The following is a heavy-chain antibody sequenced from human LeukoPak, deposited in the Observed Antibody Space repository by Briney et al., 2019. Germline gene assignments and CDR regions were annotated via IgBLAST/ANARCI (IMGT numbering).Heavy chain of an antibody. CDR3: AREYCSGGSCSSQSFDY. Sequence: GASVKVSCKASGYTFTGYYIHWVRQAPGQGLEWMGWINPKSGGTNYAQKFQGRVTMTRDTSISIAYMELTSLRSDDTAMYYCAREYCSGGSCSSQSFDYWGQGTLVTVSS. J-gene: IGHJ4*02. V-gene: IGHV1-2*02. CDR2: INPKSGGT. CDR1: GYTFTGYY. D-gene: IGHD2-15*01.